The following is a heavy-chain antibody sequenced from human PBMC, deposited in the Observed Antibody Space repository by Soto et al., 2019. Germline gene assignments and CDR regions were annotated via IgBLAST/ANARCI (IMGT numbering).Heavy chain of an antibody. Sequence: QVQLVQSGAEVKKPGASVKVSCKASGYTFTSYGISWVRQAPGQGLEWMGWITTYNGNTNYAQRLQGRVTMTTDTSTSTVDMELRSLRPDDTAVYYCATYGSGAKIDYWGQGTLVTVSS. V-gene: IGHV1-18*01. CDR1: GYTFTSYG. CDR2: ITTYNGNT. D-gene: IGHD3-10*01. CDR3: ATYGSGAKIDY. J-gene: IGHJ4*02.